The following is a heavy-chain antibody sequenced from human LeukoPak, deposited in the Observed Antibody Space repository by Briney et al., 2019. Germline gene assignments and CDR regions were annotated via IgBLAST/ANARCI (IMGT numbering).Heavy chain of an antibody. D-gene: IGHD3-3*01. J-gene: IGHJ5*02. CDR2: IYHSGNT. CDR3: ARMYYAGGWFDP. CDR1: GYSISSGYY. V-gene: IGHV4-38-2*02. Sequence: SETLSLTCTVSGYSISSGYYWGWIRQPPGKGLEWIANIYHSGNTYYNPSLKSRVTISVDTSKNQFSLKLSSVTAADTAVYYCARMYYAGGWFDPWGQGTLVTVSS.